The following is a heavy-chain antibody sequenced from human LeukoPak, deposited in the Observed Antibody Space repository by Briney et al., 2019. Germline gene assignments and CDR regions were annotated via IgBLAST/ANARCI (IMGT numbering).Heavy chain of an antibody. J-gene: IGHJ5*02. CDR1: GGSISSSSYY. V-gene: IGHV4-39*01. CDR2: IYYSGST. D-gene: IGHD6-19*01. CDR3: ARHGRRSAVAGEDP. Sequence: PSETLSLTCTVSGGSISSSSYYWGWIRQPPGKGLEWIGSIYYSGSTYDNPSLKSRVTISVDTSMNQFALKLSSVTAADTAVYYCARHGRRSAVAGEDPWGQGTLVTVSS.